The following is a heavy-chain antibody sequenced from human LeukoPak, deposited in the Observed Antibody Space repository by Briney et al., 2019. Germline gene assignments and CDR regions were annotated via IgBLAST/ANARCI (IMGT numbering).Heavy chain of an antibody. CDR1: GGSISSGGYY. CDR3: ASFDILTGYSVHY. V-gene: IGHV4-31*03. D-gene: IGHD3-9*01. J-gene: IGHJ4*02. Sequence: PSETLSLTCTVSGGSISSGGYYWSWIRQHPGKGLEWIGYIYYSGSTYYNPSLKSRVTISVDTSKNQFSLKLSSVTAADTAVYYCASFDILTGYSVHYWGQGTLVTVSS. CDR2: IYYSGST.